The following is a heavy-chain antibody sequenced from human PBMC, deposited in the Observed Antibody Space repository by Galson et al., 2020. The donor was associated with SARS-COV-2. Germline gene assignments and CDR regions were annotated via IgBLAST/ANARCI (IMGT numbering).Heavy chain of an antibody. J-gene: IGHJ4*02. CDR1: GGSINVASYY. D-gene: IGHD7-27*01. CDR3: ARQFQTGVIY. Sequence: ETSETLSLTCTVAGGSINVASYYWGWPRQPPGKGLEWIGTIYYSGSTYYSPSLRNRVTISVDTSKNQFSLNLHSVTAADAAVYDCARQFQTGVIYWGKGTQVTVSS. V-gene: IGHV4-39*01. CDR2: IYYSGST.